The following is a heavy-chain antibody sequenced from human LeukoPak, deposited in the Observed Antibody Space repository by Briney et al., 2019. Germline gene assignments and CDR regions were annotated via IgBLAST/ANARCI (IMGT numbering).Heavy chain of an antibody. V-gene: IGHV3-30*18. CDR2: ISYDGSNK. J-gene: IGHJ4*02. Sequence: GGSLRLSCAASGFTFSSYGMHWVRQAPGKGLEWVAVISYDGSNKYYADSVKGRFTISRDNSKNTLYLQMNSLRAEDTAVYYCAKEFDWLPTSIDYWGQGTLVTVSS. CDR3: AKEFDWLPTSIDY. D-gene: IGHD3-9*01. CDR1: GFTFSSYG.